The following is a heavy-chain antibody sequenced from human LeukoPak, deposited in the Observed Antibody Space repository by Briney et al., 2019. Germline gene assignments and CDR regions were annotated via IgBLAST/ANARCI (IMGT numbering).Heavy chain of an antibody. Sequence: QPGGSLRLSCAASGFTFSSYSMNWVRQAPGKGLEWVSYISSSSSTIYYADSVKGRFTISRDNAGNSLYLQMNSLRAEDTAVYYCTVSLPHIVDVTTSDGGNWGQGTLVTVSS. CDR2: ISSSSSTI. CDR3: TVSLPHIVDVTTSDGGN. CDR1: GFTFSSYS. J-gene: IGHJ4*02. D-gene: IGHD2-21*02. V-gene: IGHV3-48*04.